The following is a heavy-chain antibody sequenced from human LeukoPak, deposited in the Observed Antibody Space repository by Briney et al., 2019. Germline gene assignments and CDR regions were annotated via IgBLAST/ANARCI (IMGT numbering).Heavy chain of an antibody. D-gene: IGHD3-22*01. CDR3: ARGVRYYYDSSGRTKNWFDP. J-gene: IGHJ5*02. CDR1: GGSFSGYY. CDR2: INHSGST. V-gene: IGHV4-34*01. Sequence: SETLSLTCAVYGGSFSGYYWSWIRQPPGKGLEWIGEINHSGSTNYNPSPKSRVTISVDTSKNQFSLKLSSVTAADTAVYYCARGVRYYYDSSGRTKNWFDPWGQGTLVTVSS.